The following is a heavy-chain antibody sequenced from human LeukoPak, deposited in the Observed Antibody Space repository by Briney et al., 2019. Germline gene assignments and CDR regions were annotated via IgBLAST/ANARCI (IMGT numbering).Heavy chain of an antibody. D-gene: IGHD2-21*01. CDR3: VRDGDYQRNSGGRYAHYDALDI. Sequence: HPGGSLRLSCAASGFTFSTSWMSWVRQAPGKGLEWVANIKADGSVKHYVDSMEGRFTISRDNARDSLYLQMNSLRAEDTAVYYCVRDGDYQRNSGGRYAHYDALDIWGHGTMVTVSS. J-gene: IGHJ3*02. CDR2: IKADGSVK. CDR1: GFTFSTSW. V-gene: IGHV3-7*01.